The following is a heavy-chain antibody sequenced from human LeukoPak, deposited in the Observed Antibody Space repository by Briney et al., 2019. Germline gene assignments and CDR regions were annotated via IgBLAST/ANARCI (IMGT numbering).Heavy chain of an antibody. Sequence: SETLSLTCAVYGGSFSTYYWSWIRQPPGKGLEWIGEVTHTGSTNYKPSLKSLVTISVDTSKNHFSLKLSSVTAADTAVYYCASGRPSIAVATTGIDYWGQGTLVTVSS. J-gene: IGHJ4*02. CDR3: ASGRPSIAVATTGIDY. CDR1: GGSFSTYY. D-gene: IGHD6-19*01. CDR2: VTHTGST. V-gene: IGHV4-34*01.